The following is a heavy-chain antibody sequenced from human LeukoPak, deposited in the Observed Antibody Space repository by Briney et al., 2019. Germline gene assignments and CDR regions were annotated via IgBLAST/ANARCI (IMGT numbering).Heavy chain of an antibody. J-gene: IGHJ4*02. Sequence: GSLRLSCAAAGSTFSNHWMNWVRQAPGKGLEWLGFLSQNEYSTYSPSLKGRVTMSLDTSKNVFSLRLTSVTAADTAVYYCARGANDHGGMFFGFWGQGTLVAVSS. CDR2: LSQNEYS. CDR1: GSTFSNHW. CDR3: ARGANDHGGMFFGF. D-gene: IGHD4-23*01. V-gene: IGHV4-59*11.